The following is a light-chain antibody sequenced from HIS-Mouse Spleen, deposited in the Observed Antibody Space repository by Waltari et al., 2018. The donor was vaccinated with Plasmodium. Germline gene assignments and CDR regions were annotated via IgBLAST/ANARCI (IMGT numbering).Light chain of an antibody. J-gene: IGKJ3*01. CDR3: QQYNNWSFT. CDR2: GAS. CDR1: QSVSSN. Sequence: EIVMTQSPSTLTVSPGDRADLSCRASQSVSSNLAWYQQKPGQAPRPLIYGASTRDTGIPARFSGSGSGTEFTLTISSLQSEDFAVYYCQQYNNWSFTFGPGTKVDIK. V-gene: IGKV3-15*01.